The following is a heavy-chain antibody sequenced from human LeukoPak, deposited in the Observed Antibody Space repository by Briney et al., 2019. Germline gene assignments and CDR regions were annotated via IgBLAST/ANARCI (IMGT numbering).Heavy chain of an antibody. J-gene: IGHJ6*03. CDR2: ISAYNGNT. V-gene: IGHV1-18*01. CDR1: GYTFTSYG. D-gene: IGHD3-10*01. Sequence: GASVKVSCKASGYTFTSYGISWVRQAPGQGLEWMGWISAYNGNTNYAQKLQGRVTMTTDTSTSTAYMELSSLRSEDTAVYYCARDPRYGSGSYRLYYYYMDVWGKGTTVTVSS. CDR3: ARDPRYGSGSYRLYYYYMDV.